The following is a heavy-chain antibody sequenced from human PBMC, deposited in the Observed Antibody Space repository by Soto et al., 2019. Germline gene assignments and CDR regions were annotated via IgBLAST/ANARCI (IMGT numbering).Heavy chain of an antibody. CDR1: GVTFNTYI. CDR2: ISSVGSRE. V-gene: IGHV3-30-3*01. J-gene: IGHJ4*02. CDR3: ARVGTSMVHDY. Sequence: QVQLVESGGGVVQPGGSLRLSCAASGVTFNTYIMHWVRQAPGKGLEWVSGISSVGSREYYADSVKGRFTISRDNSKNTLFLQMNSLRVEDTAVYYCARVGTSMVHDYWGQGPQVTVSS. D-gene: IGHD5-18*01.